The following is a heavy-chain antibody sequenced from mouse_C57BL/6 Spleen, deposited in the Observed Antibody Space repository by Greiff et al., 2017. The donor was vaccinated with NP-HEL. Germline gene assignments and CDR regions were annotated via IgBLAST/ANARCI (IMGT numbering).Heavy chain of an antibody. CDR2: IYPGDGDT. Sequence: VQLQQSGAELVKPGASVKISCKASGYAFSSYWMNWVKQRPGKGLEWIGQIYPGDGDTNYNGKFKGKATLTADKSSSTAYMQLSSLTSEDSAVYICARGDFTGTWADYWGQGTTLTVSS. D-gene: IGHD4-1*01. V-gene: IGHV1-80*01. J-gene: IGHJ2*01. CDR3: ARGDFTGTWADY. CDR1: GYAFSSYW.